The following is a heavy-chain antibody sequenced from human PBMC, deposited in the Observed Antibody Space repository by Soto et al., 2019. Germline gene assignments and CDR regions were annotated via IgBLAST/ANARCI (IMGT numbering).Heavy chain of an antibody. CDR3: AKDQVVDTAFDY. D-gene: IGHD5-18*01. Sequence: VAVISYDGSNKYYADSVKGRFTISRDNSKNTLYLQMNSLRAEDTAVYYCAKDQVVDTAFDYWGQGTLVTVSS. CDR2: ISYDGSNK. J-gene: IGHJ4*02. V-gene: IGHV3-30*18.